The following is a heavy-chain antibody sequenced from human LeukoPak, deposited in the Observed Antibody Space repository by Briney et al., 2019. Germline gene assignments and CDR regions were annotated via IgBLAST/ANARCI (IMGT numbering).Heavy chain of an antibody. CDR1: GGSISSGRYY. Sequence: SQTLSLTCTVSGGSISSGRYYWTWIRQHPGKGLEWIGYIYYSGSTFYSPSLKSRVTISLDTSQNQFSLKLSSVTAADTAVYYCARESGYVDYWGQGTLVTVSS. V-gene: IGHV4-31*03. D-gene: IGHD1-26*01. J-gene: IGHJ4*02. CDR2: IYYSGST. CDR3: ARESGYVDY.